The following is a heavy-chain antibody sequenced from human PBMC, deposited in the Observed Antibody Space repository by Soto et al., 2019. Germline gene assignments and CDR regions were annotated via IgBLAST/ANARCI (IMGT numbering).Heavy chain of an antibody. CDR3: AREETAWPLAYGLDV. CDR1: GFSFSTYS. V-gene: IGHV3-21*01. CDR2: IGRRSDI. J-gene: IGHJ6*02. Sequence: GGSLRLSCEASGFSFSTYSMHWVSQAPGKGLEWVSSIGRRSDIYYGGSVKGGFTISRDNAKNSVSLQMNSLRDEDTAVYYCAREETAWPLAYGLDVWGQGTTVTVSS. D-gene: IGHD2-21*02.